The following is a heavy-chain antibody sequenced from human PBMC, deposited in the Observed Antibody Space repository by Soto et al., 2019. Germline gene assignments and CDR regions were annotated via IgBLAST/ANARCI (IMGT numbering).Heavy chain of an antibody. CDR2: IGTAGDT. D-gene: IGHD6-19*01. CDR3: AAPGRAVAGRPCGDY. Sequence: EVQLVESGGGLVQPGGSLRLSCAASGFTFSSYDMHWVRQATGKGLEWVSAIGTAGDTYYPGSVKGRFTISRENAKNSLYLQMNSLRAGDTAVYYCAAPGRAVAGRPCGDYWGQGTLVTVSS. V-gene: IGHV3-13*04. CDR1: GFTFSSYD. J-gene: IGHJ4*02.